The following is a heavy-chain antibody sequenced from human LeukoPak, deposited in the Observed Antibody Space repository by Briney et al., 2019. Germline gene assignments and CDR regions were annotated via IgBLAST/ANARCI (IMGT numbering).Heavy chain of an antibody. Sequence: ASVKVSCKASEYTFTGFGINWVRQAPGQGLEWMGWISGYNDNTHYAKKFQGRVTLTTDTPTSTAYMELRSLRSDDTAVYYCARDGTSTDDYWGQGTLVTVSS. CDR3: ARDGTSTDDY. J-gene: IGHJ4*02. CDR2: ISGYNDNT. CDR1: EYTFTGFG. D-gene: IGHD1-7*01. V-gene: IGHV1-18*01.